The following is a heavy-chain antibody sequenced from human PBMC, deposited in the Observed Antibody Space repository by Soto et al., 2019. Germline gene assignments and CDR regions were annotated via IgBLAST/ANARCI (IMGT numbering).Heavy chain of an antibody. CDR2: ISADGSDK. CDR1: EFTFSNFG. D-gene: IGHD3-3*01. V-gene: IGHV3-30*18. J-gene: IGHJ4*02. CDR3: GKGSDVARQELDY. Sequence: QVQLVESGGGVVQPGRSLRLSCADSEFTFSNFGMHWVRQAPGKGLEWVAAISADGSDKYFSGSVKGRFTISRDNSKNTLFLQMNSLRVEDTAVYYCGKGSDVARQELDYWGQGTLVTVSS.